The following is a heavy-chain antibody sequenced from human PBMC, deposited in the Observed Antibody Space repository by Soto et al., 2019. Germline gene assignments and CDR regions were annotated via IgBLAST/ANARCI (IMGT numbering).Heavy chain of an antibody. V-gene: IGHV3-30-3*01. Sequence: QVQLVESGGGVVQPGRSLRLSCAASGFTFSSYAMHWVRQAPGKGLEWVAVISYDGSNKYYADSVKGRFTISRDNSKNTLYLQMNSLRAEDTAVYYCAREVAEDSGYERLGHFYYWGQGTLVTVSS. CDR3: AREVAEDSGYERLGHFYY. D-gene: IGHD5-12*01. CDR1: GFTFSSYA. CDR2: ISYDGSNK. J-gene: IGHJ4*02.